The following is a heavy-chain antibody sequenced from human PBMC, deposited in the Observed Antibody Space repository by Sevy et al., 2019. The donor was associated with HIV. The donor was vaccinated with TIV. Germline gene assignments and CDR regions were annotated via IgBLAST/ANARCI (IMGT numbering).Heavy chain of an antibody. D-gene: IGHD2-21*02. Sequence: GGSLRLSCAASGFTFSSYWMSWVRQAPGKGLEWVANIKQDGSGKYYADSVKGRFTITRDNAKNSLYLQMNSLRAEDTAVYYCARDYQDPYCGGDCYPYYFDYWGQGTLVTVSS. V-gene: IGHV3-7*01. CDR1: GFTFSSYW. J-gene: IGHJ4*02. CDR2: IKQDGSGK. CDR3: ARDYQDPYCGGDCYPYYFDY.